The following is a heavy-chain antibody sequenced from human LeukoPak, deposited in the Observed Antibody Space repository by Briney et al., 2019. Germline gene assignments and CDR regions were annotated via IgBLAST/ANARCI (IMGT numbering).Heavy chain of an antibody. J-gene: IGHJ3*01. CDR2: IGASGEST. V-gene: IGHV3-23*01. Sequence: GGSLTLSCAASGFTFSVAAMTWVRQAPGKGLEWVSLIGASGESTYYADSVKGRFTISRDNSKNTLSLQRNSLGVENTAMYFCAKDIQLSTWGLGTMVTVSS. CDR1: GFTFSVAA. D-gene: IGHD5-24*01. CDR3: AKDIQLST.